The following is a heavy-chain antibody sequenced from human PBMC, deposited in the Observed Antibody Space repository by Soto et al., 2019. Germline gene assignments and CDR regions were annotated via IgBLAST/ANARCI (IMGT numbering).Heavy chain of an antibody. CDR1: GFTFSTYA. D-gene: IGHD3-22*01. Sequence: PGGSLRLSCSASGFTFSTYAMHWVRQAPGKGLEYVSAISNNGGSTYYADSVKGRFTISRDNSKNTLYLQMNSLRAEDTATYYCVRDGLDYYDTERLYFDKWGQGTLVTVSS. CDR3: VRDGLDYYDTERLYFDK. CDR2: ISNNGGST. V-gene: IGHV3-64*04. J-gene: IGHJ4*02.